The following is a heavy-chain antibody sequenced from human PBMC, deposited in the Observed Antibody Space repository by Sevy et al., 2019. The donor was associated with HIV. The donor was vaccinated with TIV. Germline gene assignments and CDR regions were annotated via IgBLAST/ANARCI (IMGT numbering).Heavy chain of an antibody. CDR3: ARDPDSGGYSKMDV. Sequence: GGSLRLSCAGSGFTFSSYWMHWVRQAPGKGLVWVSRISGDVSSTTYADSVKGRFTISRDNAKNTLFLQMNSLRAEDSAVYFCARDPDSGGYSKMDVWCQGTPVTVSS. D-gene: IGHD3-22*01. CDR1: GFTFSSYW. J-gene: IGHJ6*02. CDR2: ISGDVSST. V-gene: IGHV3-74*01.